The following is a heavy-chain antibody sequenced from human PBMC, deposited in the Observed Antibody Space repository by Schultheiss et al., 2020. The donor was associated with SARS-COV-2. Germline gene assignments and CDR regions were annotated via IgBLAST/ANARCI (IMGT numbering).Heavy chain of an antibody. V-gene: IGHV3-74*01. J-gene: IGHJ6*02. CDR2: INSDGSST. CDR1: GFTFSSYW. Sequence: GGSLRLSCAASGFTFSSYWMHWVRQAPGKGLVWVSRINSDGSSTSYADSVKGRFTISRDNAKNTLYLQMNSLRAEDTAVYYCARHTNSSGWPWDYYYYYGMDVWGQGTTVTVSS. CDR3: ARHTNSSGWPWDYYYYYGMDV. D-gene: IGHD6-19*01.